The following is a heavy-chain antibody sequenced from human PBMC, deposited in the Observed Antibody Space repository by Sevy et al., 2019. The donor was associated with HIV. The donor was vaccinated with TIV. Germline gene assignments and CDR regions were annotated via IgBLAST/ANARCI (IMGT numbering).Heavy chain of an antibody. CDR1: GGSITSLY. V-gene: IGHV4-59*08. J-gene: IGHJ4*02. CDR3: AGENAWGRGYS. Sequence: SETLSLTCTVSGGSITSLYWNWIRQPPGKGLEWIANIYYNGQITYNPSLKSRFTLSLDTSKNQFSLRLSSVTAADTAMYYCAGENAWGRGYSWGQGTLVTVSS. CDR2: IYYNGQI. D-gene: IGHD1-26*01.